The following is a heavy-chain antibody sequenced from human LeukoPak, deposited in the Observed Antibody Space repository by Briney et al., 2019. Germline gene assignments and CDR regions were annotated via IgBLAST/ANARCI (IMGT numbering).Heavy chain of an antibody. CDR2: IYYSGST. J-gene: IGHJ4*02. D-gene: IGHD5-12*01. V-gene: IGHV4-30-4*01. CDR3: AGKLRSDLGGFFDY. CDR1: GGSISSGDYY. Sequence: SQTLSLTCTVSGGSISSGDYYWSWIRQPPGKGLEWIGYIYYSGSTYYNPSLKSRVTISVDTSKNQSSLKLSSVTAADTAVYYCAGKLRSDLGGFFDYWGQGTLVTVSS.